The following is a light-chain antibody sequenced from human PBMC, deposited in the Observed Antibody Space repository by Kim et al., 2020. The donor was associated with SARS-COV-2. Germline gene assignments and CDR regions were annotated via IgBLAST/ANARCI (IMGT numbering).Light chain of an antibody. V-gene: IGKV3-20*01. CDR1: QSVSSSY. CDR3: QQYGNSLA. CDR2: GAS. J-gene: IGKJ4*01. Sequence: EIVLTQSPGTLSLSPWERATLSCRASQSVSSSYLAWYQQKPGQAPRLHIYGASSRATGIPDRCSGSGSGTDFTLTISRLEPEDFAVYYCQQYGNSLAFGGGTKVDIK.